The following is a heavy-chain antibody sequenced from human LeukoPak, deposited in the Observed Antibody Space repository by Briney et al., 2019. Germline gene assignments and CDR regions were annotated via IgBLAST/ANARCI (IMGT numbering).Heavy chain of an antibody. D-gene: IGHD3-22*01. V-gene: IGHV3-21*01. Sequence: GGSLRLSCAASGFTFSSYSMNWVRQPPGKGLGWVSSISSSSSYIYYADSVKGRFTISRDNAKNSLYLQMNSLRAEDTAVYYCANPFYDSSGIGGYFDSWGQGTLVTVSS. J-gene: IGHJ4*02. CDR1: GFTFSSYS. CDR3: ANPFYDSSGIGGYFDS. CDR2: ISSSSSYI.